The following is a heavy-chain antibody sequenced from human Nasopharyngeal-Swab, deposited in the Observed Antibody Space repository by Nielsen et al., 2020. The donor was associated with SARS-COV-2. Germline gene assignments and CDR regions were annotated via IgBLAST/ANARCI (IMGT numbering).Heavy chain of an antibody. Sequence: ASVKVSCKASGYTFTSYGISWVRQAPGQGLEWMGWISAYNGNTNYAQKLQGRVTMTTDTSTSIAYMELRSLRSDDTAVYYCARVANYYGSGSYLNWFDPWGQGTLVTVSS. CDR3: ARVANYYGSGSYLNWFDP. D-gene: IGHD3-10*01. V-gene: IGHV1-18*01. CDR1: GYTFTSYG. J-gene: IGHJ5*02. CDR2: ISAYNGNT.